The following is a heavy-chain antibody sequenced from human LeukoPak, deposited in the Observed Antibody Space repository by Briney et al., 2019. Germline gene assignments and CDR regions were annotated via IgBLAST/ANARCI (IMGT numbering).Heavy chain of an antibody. Sequence: TSVTVSCKASGFTFTSSAVQWVRQARGQRLEWIGWIVVGSGNTSFAQKFQERVTITRDMSTTTAYMELSTLRSEDTAVYYCAAPLHSSSSPSTAFDIWGQGTMVTVSS. J-gene: IGHJ3*02. V-gene: IGHV1-58*01. CDR2: IVVGSGNT. CDR1: GFTFTSSA. D-gene: IGHD6-6*01. CDR3: AAPLHSSSSPSTAFDI.